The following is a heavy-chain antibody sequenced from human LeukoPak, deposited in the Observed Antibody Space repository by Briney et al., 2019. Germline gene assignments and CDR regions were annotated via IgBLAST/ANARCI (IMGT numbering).Heavy chain of an antibody. Sequence: PSETLSLTCTVSGGSISSYYWSWIRQPAGKGLEWIGRIYTRGSTNYNPSLKSRVTMSVDTSKNQFSLKLSSVTAADTAVYYCARGGFYYGSGEINWFDPWGQGTLVTVSS. CDR1: GGSISSYY. V-gene: IGHV4-4*07. CDR2: IYTRGST. J-gene: IGHJ5*02. CDR3: ARGGFYYGSGEINWFDP. D-gene: IGHD3-10*01.